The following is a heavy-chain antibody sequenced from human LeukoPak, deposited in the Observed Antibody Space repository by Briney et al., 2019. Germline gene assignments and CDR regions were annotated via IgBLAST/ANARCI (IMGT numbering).Heavy chain of an antibody. CDR3: AKAQFPYYSDGSGYPLDY. CDR1: GFTFSSYG. Sequence: PGGSLRLSCAASGFTFSSYGMHWVRQAPGKGLEWVAFIRYDGRNKYYADYVKGRFTISRDNSKNTLYLQMNSLRAEDTAVYYCAKAQFPYYSDGSGYPLDYWGQGTLVTVSS. D-gene: IGHD3-22*01. CDR2: IRYDGRNK. J-gene: IGHJ4*02. V-gene: IGHV3-30*02.